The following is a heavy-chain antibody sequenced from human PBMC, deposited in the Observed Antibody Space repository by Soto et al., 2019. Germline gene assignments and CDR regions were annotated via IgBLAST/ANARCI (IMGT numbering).Heavy chain of an antibody. V-gene: IGHV3-9*01. Sequence: EVQLVESGGGLVEPGTSLRLSCAASGFTFDDYAMHWVRQIPGKGLQWVSGISWSTSSIGYGDSLRGRFLISRDNANNSLYLQMNALRPEATALYYCGKAASSNSWSPINYGGQGTMFTVSS. CDR3: GKAASSNSWSPINY. D-gene: IGHD3-3*01. CDR2: ISWSTSSI. CDR1: GFTFDDYA. J-gene: IGHJ4*02.